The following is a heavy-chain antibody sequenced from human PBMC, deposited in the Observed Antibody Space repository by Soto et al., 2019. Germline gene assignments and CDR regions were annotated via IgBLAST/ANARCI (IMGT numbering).Heavy chain of an antibody. CDR2: TYYRSKWFD. D-gene: IGHD2-21*01. CDR3: TRDKHRAMDV. CDR1: GDSVSGNSAT. V-gene: IGHV6-1*01. Sequence: SQTLSLTCAISGDSVSGNSATWNWIRQSPSRGLEWLGRTYYRSKWFDDYAVSVKSRISINPDTSKNEFSLQLSSVTPEDTAVYYCTRDKHRAMDVWGQGTTVTVSS. J-gene: IGHJ6*02.